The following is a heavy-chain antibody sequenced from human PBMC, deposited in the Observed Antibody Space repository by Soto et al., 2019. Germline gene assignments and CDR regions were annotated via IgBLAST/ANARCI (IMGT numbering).Heavy chain of an antibody. CDR2: IIPIFGTA. V-gene: IGHV1-69*01. Sequence: QVQLVQSGAEVKKPGSSVKVSCKSSGGTFSTYTLAWVRQAPGQGLEWVGGIIPIFGTANYPQKFKGRVTITADESTSKAYMELSSVRSEDTAVYYCARSQDSSGYWNSCFDPWGQGTLVTVSS. J-gene: IGHJ5*02. CDR3: ARSQDSSGYWNSCFDP. CDR1: GGTFSTYT. D-gene: IGHD3-22*01.